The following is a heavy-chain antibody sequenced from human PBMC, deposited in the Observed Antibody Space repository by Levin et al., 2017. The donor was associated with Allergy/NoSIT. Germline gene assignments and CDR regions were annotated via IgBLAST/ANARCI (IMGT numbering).Heavy chain of an antibody. J-gene: IGHJ4*02. CDR1: GDSLRSYY. D-gene: IGHD2-21*01. CDR2: INDSGVT. CDR3: ARPAYCRSMRCTGPLHS. Sequence: PSETLSLTCAVYGDSLRSYYWNWIRQSPGKGLEWIGEINDSGVTKYNPSLKSRVTISVDTSKNQFSVRLTSVTAADTAVYFCARPAYCRSMRCTGPLHSWGQGALVTVSS. V-gene: IGHV4-34*01.